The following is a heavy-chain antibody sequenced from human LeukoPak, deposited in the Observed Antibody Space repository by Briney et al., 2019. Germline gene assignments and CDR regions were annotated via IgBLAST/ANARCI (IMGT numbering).Heavy chain of an antibody. V-gene: IGHV3-30*04. CDR2: ISYDGSNK. CDR3: ARSRRMINPGSAFDI. D-gene: IGHD3-22*01. J-gene: IGHJ3*02. CDR1: GFTFSSYA. Sequence: GGSLRLSCAASGFTFSSYAMHWVRQAPGKGLEWVAVISYDGSNKYYADSVKGRFTISRDNSKNTLYLQMNSLRAEDTAVYYCARSRRMINPGSAFDIWGQGTMVTVSS.